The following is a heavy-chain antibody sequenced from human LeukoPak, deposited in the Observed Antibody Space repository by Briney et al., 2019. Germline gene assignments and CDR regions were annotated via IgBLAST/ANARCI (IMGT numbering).Heavy chain of an antibody. CDR3: AKDQGYCSGGSCLLFDY. V-gene: IGHV3-23*01. CDR1: GFTFSSYA. D-gene: IGHD2-15*01. J-gene: IGHJ4*02. Sequence: GGSLRLSCAASGFTFSSYAMSWVRQAPGKGLEWVSAISGGGGSPYYADSVKGRFTISRDNSKNTLYLQMNSLRAEDTAVYYCAKDQGYCSGGSCLLFDYWGQGTLVTVSS. CDR2: ISGGGGSP.